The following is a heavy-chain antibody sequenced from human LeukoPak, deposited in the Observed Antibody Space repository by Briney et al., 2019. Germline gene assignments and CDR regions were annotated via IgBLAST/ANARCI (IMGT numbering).Heavy chain of an antibody. D-gene: IGHD5-12*01. J-gene: IGHJ4*02. CDR3: ARRRDRGYDFDS. CDR1: AGSISCGDYY. CDR2: IYYDGST. Sequence: SETLSLTCTGSAGSISCGDYYWSWIRQHPGKGLEWVGYIYYDGSTFYNPSLKSRLTISLDTSESQFSLRLSSVTAADTAVYYCARRRDRGYDFDSWGRGALVTVSS. V-gene: IGHV4-31*03.